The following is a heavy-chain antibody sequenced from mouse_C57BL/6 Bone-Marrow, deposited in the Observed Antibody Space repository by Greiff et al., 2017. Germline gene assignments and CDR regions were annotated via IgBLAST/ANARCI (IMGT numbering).Heavy chain of an antibody. D-gene: IGHD3-2*02. V-gene: IGHV1-55*01. CDR3: ARERLALGDY. J-gene: IGHJ2*01. CDR1: GYTFTSYW. Sequence: QVQLQPGAELVKPGASVKMSCKASGYTFTSYWITWVKQRPGQGLEWIGDIYPGSGSTNYNEKFKSKATLTVDTSSSTAYMQLSSLTSEDSAVYYCARERLALGDYWGQGTTLTVSS. CDR2: IYPGSGST.